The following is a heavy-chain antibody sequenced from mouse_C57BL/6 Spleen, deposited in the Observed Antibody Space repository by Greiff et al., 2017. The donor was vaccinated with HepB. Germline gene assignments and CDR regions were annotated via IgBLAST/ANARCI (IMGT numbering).Heavy chain of an antibody. J-gene: IGHJ4*01. D-gene: IGHD1-1*01. CDR3: ARGIHYYGSIHFYAMDY. Sequence: EVQLQQSGPELVKPGASVKISCKASGYSFTGYYMNWVKQSPEKSLEWIGEINPSTGGTTYNQKFKAKATLTVDKSSSTAYMQLKSLTSEDSAVYYCARGIHYYGSIHFYAMDYWGQGTSVTVSS. CDR1: GYSFTGYY. V-gene: IGHV1-42*01. CDR2: INPSTGGT.